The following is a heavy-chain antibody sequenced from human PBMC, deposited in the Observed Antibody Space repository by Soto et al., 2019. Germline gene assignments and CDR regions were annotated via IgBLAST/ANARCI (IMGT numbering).Heavy chain of an antibody. CDR1: GGSISSGDYY. CDR3: VRIGWVITGTGGDY. D-gene: IGHD1-7*01. CDR2: IYYSGST. J-gene: IGHJ4*02. V-gene: IGHV4-30-4*01. Sequence: QVQLQESGPGLVKPSQTLSLTCTVSGGSISSGDYYWSWIRQPPGKGPEWIGYIYYSGSTYYNPSLKSRVTISVDTSKNQFSLKLSSVTAADTAVYYCVRIGWVITGTGGDYWGQGTLVTVSS.